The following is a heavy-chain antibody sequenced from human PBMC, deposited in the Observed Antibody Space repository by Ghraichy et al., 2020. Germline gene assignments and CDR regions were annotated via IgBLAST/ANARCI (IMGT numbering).Heavy chain of an antibody. D-gene: IGHD3-3*01. CDR3: ASLHYNFWSDYTAASDM. CDR1: GGTISHYY. Sequence: SETLSLPCTLPGGTISHYYWSWIGQPAAKGLEWIGRIYATGTNNYSPTIRSRVTLSLDTSNNQLSLKLSSVTAADTAIYYCASLHYNFWSDYTAASDMWGQGTIVTVSS. V-gene: IGHV4-4*07. CDR2: IYATGTN. J-gene: IGHJ3*02.